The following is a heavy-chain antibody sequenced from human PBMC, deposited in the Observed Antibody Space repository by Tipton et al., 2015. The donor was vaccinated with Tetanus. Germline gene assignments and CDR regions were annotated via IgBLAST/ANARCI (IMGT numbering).Heavy chain of an antibody. CDR1: GGSINNNNDF. D-gene: IGHD2-21*01. CDR2: IHYTGST. CDR3: ARRSHIGAPV. V-gene: IGHV4-39*01. Sequence: LSLTCTVSGGSINNNNDFWGWIRQPPGKGLEWIASIHYTGSTYYNPSLKSRVSIFVDTSKNQFSLELSSVTAADTALYFCARRSHIGAPVWGQGTLVTVAS. J-gene: IGHJ3*01.